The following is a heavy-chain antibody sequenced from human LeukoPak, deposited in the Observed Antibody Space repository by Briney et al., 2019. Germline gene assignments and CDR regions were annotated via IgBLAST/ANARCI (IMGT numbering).Heavy chain of an antibody. Sequence: SHTLSLTCTVSGGSISRGGYYWSWIRQHRGKGLEWIGYIYYSGSTYYNPSLKSRVTISVDTSKNQFSLKLSSVTAADTAVYYCAAGVVVAATLLYWGQGTLVTVSS. D-gene: IGHD2-15*01. CDR3: AAGVVVAATLLY. CDR2: IYYSGST. J-gene: IGHJ4*02. V-gene: IGHV4-31*03. CDR1: GGSISRGGYY.